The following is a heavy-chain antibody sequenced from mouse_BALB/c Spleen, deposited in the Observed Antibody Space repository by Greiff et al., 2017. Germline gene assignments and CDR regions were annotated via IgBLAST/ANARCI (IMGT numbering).Heavy chain of an antibody. D-gene: IGHD4-1*01. Sequence: QVQLQQSGAELVRPASSVKISCKASGYAFSSDWKNWLKPRSGEGLEWIGQIYPGDGDTNYNGKFKGKATLTADKSSSTAYMQLSSLTSEDSAVYFCARRDWDYFDYWGQGTTLTVSS. J-gene: IGHJ2*01. V-gene: IGHV1-80*01. CDR1: GYAFSSDW. CDR3: ARRDWDYFDY. CDR2: IYPGDGDT.